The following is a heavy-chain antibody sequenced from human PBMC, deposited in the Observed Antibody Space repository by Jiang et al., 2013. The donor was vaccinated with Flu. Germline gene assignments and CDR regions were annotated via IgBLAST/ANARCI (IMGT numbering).Heavy chain of an antibody. CDR2: IIPILGIA. J-gene: IGHJ6*02. D-gene: IGHD6-19*01. Sequence: QGLEWMGRIIPILGIANYAQKFQGRVTITADKSTSTAYMELSSLRSEDTAVYYCARVSSGGGGYYGMDVWGQGTTVTVSS. V-gene: IGHV1-69*04. CDR3: ARVSSGGGGYYGMDV.